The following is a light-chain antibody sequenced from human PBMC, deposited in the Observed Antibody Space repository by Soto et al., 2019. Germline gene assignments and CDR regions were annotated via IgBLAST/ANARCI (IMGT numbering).Light chain of an antibody. V-gene: IGLV2-14*01. Sequence: QSALTQPASVSGSPGQSITISCSGPSSDVGGYNYVSWYQQHPGKAPKLMIYDVSNRPAGVSNCFSGSKSGNTASLTISGLQAEDEADYYCSSYTSSSTVVFGGGTKLTVL. CDR2: DVS. CDR1: SSDVGGYNY. J-gene: IGLJ2*01. CDR3: SSYTSSSTVV.